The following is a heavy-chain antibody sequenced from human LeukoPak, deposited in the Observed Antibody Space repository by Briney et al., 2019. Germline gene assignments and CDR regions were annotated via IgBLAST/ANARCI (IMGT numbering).Heavy chain of an antibody. D-gene: IGHD1-26*01. V-gene: IGHV1-69*05. CDR1: GGTFSSYA. Sequence: SVKVSCKASGGTFSSYAISWVRQAPGQGLEWMGGIIPIFGTANYAQKFQGRVTITTDESTSTAYMELSSLRSEDTAVYYCARVGGYSYYFDYWGQGTLVTVSS. CDR3: ARVGGYSYYFDY. CDR2: IIPIFGTA. J-gene: IGHJ4*02.